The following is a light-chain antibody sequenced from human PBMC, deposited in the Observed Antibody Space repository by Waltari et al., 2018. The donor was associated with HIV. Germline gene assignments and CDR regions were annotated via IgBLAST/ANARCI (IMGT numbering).Light chain of an antibody. CDR3: AAWYDSLNGVV. J-gene: IGLJ2*01. V-gene: IGLV1-44*01. Sequence: QSVLTQPPSASRTPGQSVTIACSRRSSNIGSNTENWYQQLPGTTPKLLISSNNQRPSGCPGRCSGSKSGISASLAISGLQPEDEADYHCAAWYDSLNGVVFGGGTMLTVL. CDR1: SSNIGSNT. CDR2: SNN.